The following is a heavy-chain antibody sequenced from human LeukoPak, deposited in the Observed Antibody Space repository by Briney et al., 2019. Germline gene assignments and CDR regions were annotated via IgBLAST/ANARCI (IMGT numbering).Heavy chain of an antibody. V-gene: IGHV4-34*01. CDR2: INHSGST. CDR3: ARRIPARHYGVRGAGRLDY. D-gene: IGHD3-10*01. CDR1: GGSFSGYY. J-gene: IGHJ4*02. Sequence: SETLSLTCAVYGGSFSGYYWSWIRQPPGKGLEWIGEINHSGSTNYNPSLKSRVTISVDTSKNQFSLKLSSVTAADTAVYYCARRIPARHYGVRGAGRLDYWGQGTLVTVSS.